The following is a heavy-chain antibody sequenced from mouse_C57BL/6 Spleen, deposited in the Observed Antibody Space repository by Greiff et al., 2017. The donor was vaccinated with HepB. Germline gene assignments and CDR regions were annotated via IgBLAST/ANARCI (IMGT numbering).Heavy chain of an antibody. Sequence: VQLQQSGAELVRPGTSVKMSCKASGYTFTNYWIGWAKQRPGHGLEWIGDIYPGGGYTNYNEKFKGKATLTADKSSSTAYMQFSSLTSEDSAIYYCARSGGLRRASYAMDYWGQGTSVTVSS. CDR3: ARSGGLRRASYAMDY. D-gene: IGHD2-2*01. J-gene: IGHJ4*01. V-gene: IGHV1-63*01. CDR2: IYPGGGYT. CDR1: GYTFTNYW.